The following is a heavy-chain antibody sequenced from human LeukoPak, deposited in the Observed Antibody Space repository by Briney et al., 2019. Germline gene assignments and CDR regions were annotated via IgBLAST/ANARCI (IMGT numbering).Heavy chain of an antibody. V-gene: IGHV3-23*01. Sequence: GGSLRLSCAASGFAFSNYGMNWVRQAPGKGLEWVSGITGSGGTTYYADSVKGRFTISRDNSKNTLYLQMNSLRAEDTAVYYCARDGLLWFGEGSFFDYWGQGTLVTVSS. CDR3: ARDGLLWFGEGSFFDY. J-gene: IGHJ4*02. D-gene: IGHD3-10*01. CDR1: GFAFSNYG. CDR2: ITGSGGTT.